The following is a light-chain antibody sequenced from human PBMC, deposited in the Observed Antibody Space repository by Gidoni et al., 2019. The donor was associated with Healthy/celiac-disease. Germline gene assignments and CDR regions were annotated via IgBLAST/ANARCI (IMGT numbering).Light chain of an antibody. CDR2: AAS. Sequence: DIQMTQSPSSLSASVGDRVTITCRASQSISSYLNWYQQKPGKAPKLLIYAASSLQSGVPSRFSGSGSGTDFTLLISSLQPEDFATYYCQQSYSTLTFGGGTQVEIK. J-gene: IGKJ4*01. CDR1: QSISSY. V-gene: IGKV1-39*01. CDR3: QQSYSTLT.